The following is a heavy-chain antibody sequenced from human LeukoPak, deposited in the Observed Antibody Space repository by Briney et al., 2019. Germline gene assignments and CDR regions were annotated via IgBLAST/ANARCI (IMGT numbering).Heavy chain of an antibody. Sequence: GRSLRLSCAASGFIFSGYGMHWVRQAPGKGLEWVALISHDESTKHYADSVKGRFTISRDNAKNSLYLQMNSLRVEDTAVYYCARGPYDYWGQGTLVTVSS. J-gene: IGHJ4*02. CDR2: ISHDESTK. CDR1: GFIFSGYG. CDR3: ARGPYDY. V-gene: IGHV3-30*03.